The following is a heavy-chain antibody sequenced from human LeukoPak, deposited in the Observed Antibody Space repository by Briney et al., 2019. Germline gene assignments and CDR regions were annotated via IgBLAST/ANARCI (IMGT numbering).Heavy chain of an antibody. J-gene: IGHJ3*02. V-gene: IGHV3-30*03. CDR3: ARDSGDSSDYYYEGNAFDI. D-gene: IGHD3-22*01. CDR2: VSYDGSNK. CDR1: GFTFSSSG. Sequence: GRSLRLSCAASGFTFSSSGMHWVRQTPGKGLEWVAIVSYDGSNKHYADSVKGRFTISRDNSKNTLYLQMNSLRAEDTAVYYCARDSGDSSDYYYEGNAFDIWGQGTMVTVSS.